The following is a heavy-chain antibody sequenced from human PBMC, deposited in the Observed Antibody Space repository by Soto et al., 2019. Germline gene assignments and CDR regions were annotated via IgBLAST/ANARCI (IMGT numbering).Heavy chain of an antibody. CDR3: ARTPNPYDSSGYYLYFQH. J-gene: IGHJ1*01. Sequence: GGSLRLSCAASGFTFSSYEMNWVRQAPGKGLEWVSYISSSGSTIYYADSVKGRFAISRDNAKNSLYLQMNSLRAEDTAVYYCARTPNPYDSSGYYLYFQHWGQGTLVTVSS. CDR2: ISSSGSTI. D-gene: IGHD3-22*01. V-gene: IGHV3-48*03. CDR1: GFTFSSYE.